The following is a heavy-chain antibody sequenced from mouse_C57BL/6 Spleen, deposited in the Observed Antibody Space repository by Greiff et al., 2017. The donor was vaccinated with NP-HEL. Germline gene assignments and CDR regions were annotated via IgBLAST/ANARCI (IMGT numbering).Heavy chain of an antibody. V-gene: IGHV5-6*01. CDR3: ARGGDEPRYFDV. D-gene: IGHD3-3*01. J-gene: IGHJ1*03. CDR1: GFTFSSYG. Sequence: EVQVVESGGDLVKPGGSLKLSCAASGFTFSSYGMSWVRQTPDKRLEWVATISSGGSYTYYPDSVKGRFTISRDNAKNTLYLQMSSLKSEDTAMYYCARGGDEPRYFDVWGTGTTVTVSS. CDR2: ISSGGSYT.